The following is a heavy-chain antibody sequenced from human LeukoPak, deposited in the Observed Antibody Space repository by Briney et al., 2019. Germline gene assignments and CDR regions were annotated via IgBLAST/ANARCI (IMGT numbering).Heavy chain of an antibody. CDR1: GGSISSYY. CDR2: IYTSGNT. J-gene: IGHJ4*02. D-gene: IGHD6-19*01. V-gene: IGHV4-4*07. Sequence: SETLSLTCTVSGGSISSYYWSWIRQPAGKGLEWIGRIYTSGNTNYNPSLKSRVTMSVDTSKNQFSLNLSSVTAADTAVYYCARNTGSYSSGWRFDYWGQGTLVTVSS. CDR3: ARNTGSYSSGWRFDY.